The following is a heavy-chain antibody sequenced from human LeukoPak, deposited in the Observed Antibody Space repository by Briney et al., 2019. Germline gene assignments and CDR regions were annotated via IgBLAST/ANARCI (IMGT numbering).Heavy chain of an antibody. V-gene: IGHV4-31*03. CDR2: IYYSGST. J-gene: IGHJ4*02. Sequence: SQTLSLTCTVSGGSISSGGYYWSWIRQPPGKGLEWIGYIYYSGSTYYNPSLKSRVTISVDTSKNQFSLKLSSVTAADTAVYYRARVGIAGSDIKSPPHFEYWRQRTLVSVSS. CDR1: GGSISSGGYY. D-gene: IGHD6-13*01. CDR3: ARVGIAGSDIKSPPHFEY.